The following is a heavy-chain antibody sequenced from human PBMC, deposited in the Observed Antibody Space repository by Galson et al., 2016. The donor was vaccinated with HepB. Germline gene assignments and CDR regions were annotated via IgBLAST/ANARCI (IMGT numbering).Heavy chain of an antibody. D-gene: IGHD3-3*01. CDR2: ISGTGVAT. CDR1: GFTFSGYA. J-gene: IGHJ5*02. V-gene: IGHV3-23*01. CDR3: ATYVFLALRAFDP. Sequence: SLRLSCAASGFTFSGYAMSWVRQAPGKGLECVSTISGTGVATSYADSVKGRFTISRDNSKDTLYLQMNSLRAEDTAVYHCATYVFLALRAFDPWGQGTLVTVSS.